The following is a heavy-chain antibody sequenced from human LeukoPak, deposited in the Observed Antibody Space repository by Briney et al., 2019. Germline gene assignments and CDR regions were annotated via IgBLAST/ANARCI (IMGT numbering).Heavy chain of an antibody. CDR2: IYHSGST. D-gene: IGHD3-3*01. V-gene: IGHV4-38-2*02. CDR3: ARLLWSGYWFDY. Sequence: KPSETLSLTCTVSGYSISSGYYWGWIRQPPGKGLEWIGSIYHSGSTYYNPSLKSRVTISVDTSKNQFSLKVSSVTAADTAVYYCARLLWSGYWFDYWGQGTLVTVSS. J-gene: IGHJ4*02. CDR1: GYSISSGYY.